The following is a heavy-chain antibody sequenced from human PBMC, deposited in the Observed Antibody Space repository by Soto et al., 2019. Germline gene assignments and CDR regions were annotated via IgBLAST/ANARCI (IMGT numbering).Heavy chain of an antibody. CDR3: ARAIFFPFDSSGWYFDY. D-gene: IGHD6-19*01. CDR1: GFTFSSYW. Sequence: QPGGSLRLSCAASGFTFSSYWMSWVRQAPGKGLEWVANIKQDGSEKYYVDSVKGRFTIARDNAKNSLYLQMNSLRAEDTAVYYCARAIFFPFDSSGWYFDYWGQGTLVTVSS. J-gene: IGHJ4*02. CDR2: IKQDGSEK. V-gene: IGHV3-7*03.